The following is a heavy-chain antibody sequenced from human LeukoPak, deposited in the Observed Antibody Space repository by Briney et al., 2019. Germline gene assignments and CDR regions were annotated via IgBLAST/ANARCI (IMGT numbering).Heavy chain of an antibody. CDR2: IYYSGST. D-gene: IGHD5-12*01. CDR3: ARRGKTYGYADY. V-gene: IGHV4-39*06. CDR1: GGSISSSSYY. Sequence: SETLSLTCTVSGGSISSSSYYWGWIRQPPGKGLEWIGSIYYSGSTYYNPSLKSRVTISVDTSKNQFPLKLTSVTAADTAVYYCARRGKTYGYADYWGQGTLVTVSS. J-gene: IGHJ4*02.